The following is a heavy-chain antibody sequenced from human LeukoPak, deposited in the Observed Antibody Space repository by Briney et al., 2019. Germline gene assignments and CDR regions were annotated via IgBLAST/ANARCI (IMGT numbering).Heavy chain of an antibody. D-gene: IGHD6-19*01. CDR2: ISGSGGST. J-gene: IGHJ4*02. CDR3: ATTVAGYPDDYFDY. Sequence: PGGSLRLSCAVSGITLSNYGMSWVRQAPGKGLEWVAGISGSGGSTNYADSVKGRFTISRDSPKNTLYLQMNSLRAEDTAVYYCATTVAGYPDDYFDYWGQGTLVTVSS. CDR1: GITLSNYG. V-gene: IGHV3-23*01.